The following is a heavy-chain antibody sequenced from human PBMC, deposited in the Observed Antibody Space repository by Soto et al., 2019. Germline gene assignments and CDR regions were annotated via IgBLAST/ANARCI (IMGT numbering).Heavy chain of an antibody. V-gene: IGHV2-5*02. CDR2: IYWDDDK. CDR3: AHSRQREDYYYYGMDV. CDR1: GFSLTCRGEG. D-gene: IGHD6-25*01. Sequence: SVPKLANPKQTRTLTRPFSGFSLTCRGEGGGWIRQPPGKALEWLALIYWDDDKRYSPSLKSRLTITKDTSKNQVVLTMTNMDPVDTATYYCAHSRQREDYYYYGMDVWGQGT. J-gene: IGHJ6*02.